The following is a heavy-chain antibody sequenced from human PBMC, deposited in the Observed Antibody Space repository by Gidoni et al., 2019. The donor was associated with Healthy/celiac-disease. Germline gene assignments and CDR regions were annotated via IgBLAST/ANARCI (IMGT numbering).Heavy chain of an antibody. D-gene: IGHD6-13*01. CDR3: ARDLVGRDSSSWLWGTYYYYGMDV. V-gene: IGHV3-33*01. J-gene: IGHJ6*02. CDR2: IWYDGSNK. CDR1: GFTFSSYG. Sequence: QVQLVESGGGVVQPGRSLRLSCAASGFTFSSYGMHWVRQAPGKGLEWVAVIWYDGSNKYYADSVKGRFTISRDNSKNTLYLQMNSLRAEDTAVYYCARDLVGRDSSSWLWGTYYYYGMDVWGQGTTVTVSS.